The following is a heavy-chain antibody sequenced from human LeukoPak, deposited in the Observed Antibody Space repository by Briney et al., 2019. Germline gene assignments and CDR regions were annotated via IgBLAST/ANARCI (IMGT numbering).Heavy chain of an antibody. J-gene: IGHJ6*02. V-gene: IGHV5-51*01. Sequence: GESLKISCKGSGYSFTNYWIGWVRQMPGKGLGWMGIIYPGDSDTRYSPSFQGQVTISADKSISTAYLQWSSLKASDTAMYYCARRSEYSSSYYYYYGMDVWGQGTTVTVSS. D-gene: IGHD6-13*01. CDR1: GYSFTNYW. CDR2: IYPGDSDT. CDR3: ARRSEYSSSYYYYYGMDV.